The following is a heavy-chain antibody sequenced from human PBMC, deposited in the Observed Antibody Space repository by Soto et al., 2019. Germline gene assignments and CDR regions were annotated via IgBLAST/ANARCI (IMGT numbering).Heavy chain of an antibody. V-gene: IGHV3-21*01. CDR3: ASDPHDSSGYFDAFDI. Sequence: PAGSLRLSCAASGFTFSSYSMNWVRQAPGKGLEWVSSISSSSSYIYYADSVKGRFTISRDNAKNSLYLQMNSLRAEDTAVYYCASDPHDSSGYFDAFDIWGQGTMVTVSS. J-gene: IGHJ3*02. CDR1: GFTFSSYS. CDR2: ISSSSSYI. D-gene: IGHD3-22*01.